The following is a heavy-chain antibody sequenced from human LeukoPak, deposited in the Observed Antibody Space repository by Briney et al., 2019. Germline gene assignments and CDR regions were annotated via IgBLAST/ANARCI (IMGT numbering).Heavy chain of an antibody. D-gene: IGHD2-21*02. CDR3: ARDSDSYCGGDCPFDI. Sequence: ASVKVSCKVSGYTLTELSMHWVRQAPGKGLEWMGGFDPEDGETIYAQKFQGRVTMTEDTSTDTAYMELRSLRSDDTAVYYCARDSDSYCGGDCPFDIWGQGTMVTVSS. CDR2: FDPEDGET. J-gene: IGHJ3*02. CDR1: GYTLTELS. V-gene: IGHV1-24*01.